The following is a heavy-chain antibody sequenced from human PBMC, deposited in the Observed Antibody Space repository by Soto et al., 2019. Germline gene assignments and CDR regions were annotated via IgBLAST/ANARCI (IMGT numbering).Heavy chain of an antibody. CDR1: GGSISSSSYY. D-gene: IGHD3-3*01. J-gene: IGHJ4*02. CDR3: ARHCTIFGVIFDY. CDR2: IYYSGST. V-gene: IGHV4-39*01. Sequence: SETLSLTCTVSGGSISSSSYYWGWIRQPPGKGLEWIGSIYYSGSTYYNPSLKSRVTISVDTSKNQFSLKLSSVTAADTAVYYCARHCTIFGVIFDYWGQGTLVTV.